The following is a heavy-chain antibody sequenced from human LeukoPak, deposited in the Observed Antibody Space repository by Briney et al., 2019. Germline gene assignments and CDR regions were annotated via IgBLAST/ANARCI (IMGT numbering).Heavy chain of an antibody. CDR3: ARDQGSSWQHETYFDY. D-gene: IGHD6-13*01. Sequence: GGSLRLSCAASGFTFSSYEMNWVRQAPGKGLEWVSYISSSGSTIYYADSVKGRFTISRDNAKNSLYLQMNSLRAEDTAVYYCARDQGSSWQHETYFDYWGQGTLVTVSS. CDR1: GFTFSSYE. CDR2: ISSSGSTI. V-gene: IGHV3-48*03. J-gene: IGHJ4*02.